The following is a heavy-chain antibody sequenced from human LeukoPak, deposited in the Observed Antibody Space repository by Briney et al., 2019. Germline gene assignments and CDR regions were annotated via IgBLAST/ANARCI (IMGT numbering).Heavy chain of an antibody. D-gene: IGHD3-10*01. J-gene: IGHJ4*02. CDR3: AREFTMVRGVIMTVGY. CDR2: ISYDGSNK. V-gene: IGHV3-30-3*01. Sequence: GRSLRLSCAASGFTFSSYAMHWVRQAPGKGLEWVAVISYDGSNKYYADSVKGRFTISRDNSKNTLYLQMNSLRAEDTAVYYCAREFTMVRGVIMTVGYWGQGTLVTVSS. CDR1: GFTFSSYA.